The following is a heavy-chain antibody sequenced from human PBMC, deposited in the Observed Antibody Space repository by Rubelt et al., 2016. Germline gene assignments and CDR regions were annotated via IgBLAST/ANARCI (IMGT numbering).Heavy chain of an antibody. V-gene: IGHV4-39*07. CDR2: ISYSGNT. CDR3: ARSTVVTLYNWFDP. CDR1: GGSISSNSYY. J-gene: IGHJ5*02. D-gene: IGHD4-23*01. Sequence: QLQLQESGPGLVKPSETLSLTCTVSGGSISSNSYYWGWIRQPPGKGLEWIGSISYSGNTYYNPSLQSRVTISVETSKNQFYLDLNSVTAADTAVYYCARSTVVTLYNWFDPWGQGTLVTVSS.